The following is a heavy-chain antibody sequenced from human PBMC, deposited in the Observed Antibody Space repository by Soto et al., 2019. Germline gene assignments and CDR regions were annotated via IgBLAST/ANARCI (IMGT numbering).Heavy chain of an antibody. D-gene: IGHD6-6*01. CDR3: VRDREGIAARQHYYYGMDV. Sequence: ASVKVSCKASGYTFTSYGVSWVRQAPGQGLEWMGWISAYNGNTNYAQKLQGRVTMTTDTSTSTAYMELRSLRSGDTAVYYCVRDREGIAARQHYYYGMDVWGQGTTVTVSS. J-gene: IGHJ6*02. CDR1: GYTFTSYG. V-gene: IGHV1-18*01. CDR2: ISAYNGNT.